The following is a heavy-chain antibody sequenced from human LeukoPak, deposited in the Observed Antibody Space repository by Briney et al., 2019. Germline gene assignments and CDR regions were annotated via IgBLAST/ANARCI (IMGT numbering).Heavy chain of an antibody. D-gene: IGHD2-15*01. CDR2: IYPGNSDI. CDR3: TTGRFCSGGSCSSSFDF. Sequence: GESLKISCKGSGYSLTNYWIGWVRQMPDKGLEWMGIIYPGNSDIRYSPSFQGQVTISVDKSINTAYLQWTSLKASDTAIYYCTTGRFCSGGSCSSSFDFWGQGTLLTVPS. J-gene: IGHJ4*02. CDR1: GYSLTNYW. V-gene: IGHV5-51*01.